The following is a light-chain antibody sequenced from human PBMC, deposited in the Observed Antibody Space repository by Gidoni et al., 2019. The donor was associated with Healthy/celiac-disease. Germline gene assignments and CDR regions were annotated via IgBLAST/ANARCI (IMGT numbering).Light chain of an antibody. Sequence: DIVMTQSPATLSVSPGERATLSCRASQSVSSNLAWYQQKPGQPPRLLIYGASTRATGIPARFSGSGSGTEFTLTISSLQSEDFAVYYCQQYNNWPPLTFGGGTKVEIK. CDR2: GAS. CDR1: QSVSSN. V-gene: IGKV3-15*01. J-gene: IGKJ4*01. CDR3: QQYNNWPPLT.